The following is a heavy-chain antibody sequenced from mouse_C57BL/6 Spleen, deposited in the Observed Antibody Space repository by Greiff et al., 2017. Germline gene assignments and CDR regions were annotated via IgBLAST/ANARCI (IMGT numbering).Heavy chain of an antibody. CDR2: INPYNGGT. CDR3: ARYYGSSYYFDY. J-gene: IGHJ2*01. D-gene: IGHD1-1*01. CDR1: GYTFTDYY. Sequence: EVQLQQSGPVLVKPGASVKMSCKASGYTFTDYYMNWVKQSHGKSLEWIGVINPYNGGTSYNQKFKGKATLTVDKSSSTAYMELNSLTSEDSAVYYCARYYGSSYYFDYWSQGTTLTVSS. V-gene: IGHV1-19*01.